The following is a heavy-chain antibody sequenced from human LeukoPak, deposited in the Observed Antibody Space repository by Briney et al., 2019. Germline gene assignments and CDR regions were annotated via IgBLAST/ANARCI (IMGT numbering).Heavy chain of an antibody. CDR2: IRYDGSNK. J-gene: IGHJ6*03. Sequence: SGGSLRLSCAASGFTFSSYGMHWVRQAPGKGLEWVAFIRYDGSNKYYADSVKGRFTISRDNSKNTLYLQMNSLRAEDTAVYYCAKDTGSGITYYYYMDVWGKGTTVTISS. CDR3: AKDTGSGITYYYYMDV. CDR1: GFTFSSYG. D-gene: IGHD2-8*02. V-gene: IGHV3-30*02.